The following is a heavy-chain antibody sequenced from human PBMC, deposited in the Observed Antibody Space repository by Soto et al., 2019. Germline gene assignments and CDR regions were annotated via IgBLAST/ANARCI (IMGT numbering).Heavy chain of an antibody. V-gene: IGHV3-48*02. D-gene: IGHD3-22*01. Sequence: GGSLRLSCAASGFTFSSYSMNWVRQAPGKGLEWVSYISSSSSTIYYADSVKGRFTISRDNAKNSLYLQMNSLRDEDTAVYYCARSRITMIVVAQHQVFDYWGQGTLVTVSS. CDR3: ARSRITMIVVAQHQVFDY. J-gene: IGHJ4*02. CDR2: ISSSSSTI. CDR1: GFTFSSYS.